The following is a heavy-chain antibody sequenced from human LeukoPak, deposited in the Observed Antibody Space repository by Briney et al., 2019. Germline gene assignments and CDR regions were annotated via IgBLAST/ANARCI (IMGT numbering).Heavy chain of an antibody. CDR2: IYYSGST. V-gene: IGHV4-59*08. CDR3: ARRSSSWLNEYYFDY. Sequence: PSETLSLTCTVSVGSISSYYWSWIRQPPGKGLEWIGYIYYSGSTNYNPSLKSRVTISVDTSKNQFSLKLSSVTAADTAVYYCARRSSSWLNEYYFDYWGQGTLVTVSS. D-gene: IGHD6-13*01. CDR1: VGSISSYY. J-gene: IGHJ4*02.